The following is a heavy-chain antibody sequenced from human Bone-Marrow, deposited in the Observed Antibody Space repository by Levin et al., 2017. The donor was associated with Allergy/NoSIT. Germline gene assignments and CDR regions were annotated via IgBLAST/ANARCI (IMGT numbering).Heavy chain of an antibody. V-gene: IGHV1-18*01. Sequence: GESLKISCETSGYTFSTFGLSWVRQAPGQGLELMGWISAYNGNKNYAQKFQDRVTMTTDTSTNTAYMELRSLRSDDTAVYYCARLFSKDILTGFLYYFDFWGQGTLVTVSS. CDR2: ISAYNGNK. CDR1: GYTFSTFG. D-gene: IGHD3-9*01. CDR3: ARLFSKDILTGFLYYFDF. J-gene: IGHJ4*02.